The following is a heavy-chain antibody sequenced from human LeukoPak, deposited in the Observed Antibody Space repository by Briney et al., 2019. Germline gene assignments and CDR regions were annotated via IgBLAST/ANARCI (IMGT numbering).Heavy chain of an antibody. Sequence: GGSQRLSCAASGFPFSSYVMGWVRQAPGKGLEWVSVISDNIENTYYADSVKGRFTISRDNSKNTLYLQMNSLGAEDTAIYYCATLGFCTSTSCSFVNWGQGTLVTVSS. CDR2: ISDNIENT. D-gene: IGHD2-2*03. V-gene: IGHV3-23*01. J-gene: IGHJ4*02. CDR1: GFPFSSYV. CDR3: ATLGFCTSTSCSFVN.